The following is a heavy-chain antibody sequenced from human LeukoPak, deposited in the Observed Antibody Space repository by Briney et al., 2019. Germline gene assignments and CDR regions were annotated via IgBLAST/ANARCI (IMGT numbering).Heavy chain of an antibody. D-gene: IGHD2-15*01. CDR3: ARSPSVVVAATIDAFDI. CDR1: GYSFTSYW. CDR2: IDPSDSYT. Sequence: GASLKISCKGSGYSFTSYWISWVRQMPGKGLEWMGRIDPSDSYTNYSPSFQGHVTISADKSISTAYLQWSSLKASDTAMYYCARSPSVVVAATIDAFDIWGQGTMVTVSS. J-gene: IGHJ3*02. V-gene: IGHV5-10-1*01.